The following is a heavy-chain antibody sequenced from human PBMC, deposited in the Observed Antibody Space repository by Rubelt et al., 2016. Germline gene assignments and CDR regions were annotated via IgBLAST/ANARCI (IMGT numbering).Heavy chain of an antibody. CDR3: AGRDITGEGGGLDV. D-gene: IGHD2-8*02. Sequence: QVQLQESGPGLVKPSETLSLTCTVSGVSVSSYYWTWIRQPPGQRLEWIGFISYAVTTKYNPSLGSRFTMSMDTSKNQFSLKVTSVTAADTALYYCAGRDITGEGGGLDVWGLGTSVTVSS. J-gene: IGHJ6*02. CDR2: ISYAVTT. V-gene: IGHV4-59*02. CDR1: GVSVSSYY.